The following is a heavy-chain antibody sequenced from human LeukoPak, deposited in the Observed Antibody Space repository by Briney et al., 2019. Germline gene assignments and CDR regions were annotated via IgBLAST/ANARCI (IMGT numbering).Heavy chain of an antibody. CDR3: ARVFAGRRYFDL. D-gene: IGHD2-21*01. CDR2: IYTGGTT. CDR1: GFTPSSNY. V-gene: IGHV3-66*01. Sequence: GGSLRLSCAASGFTPSSNYMSSVRQAPGKGLEWGSAIYTGGTTYYSDSVKGRFTISRDNSYNTLYLQMNSVRAEDTAVYYCARVFAGRRYFDLWGGGTLVTVSS. J-gene: IGHJ2*01.